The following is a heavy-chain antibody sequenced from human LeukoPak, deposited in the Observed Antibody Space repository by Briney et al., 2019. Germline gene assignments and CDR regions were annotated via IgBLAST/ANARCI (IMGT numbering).Heavy chain of an antibody. D-gene: IGHD3-10*01. CDR2: ITGGGDTT. Sequence: PGGSLRLSCAASGFTFSSYAMTWVRQAPGKGLEWVSAITGGGDTTYYADSVKGRFTISRDNAKNSLYLQMNSLRAEDTALYYCAKDRYYGSGSFDYWGQGTLVTVSS. CDR3: AKDRYYGSGSFDY. J-gene: IGHJ4*02. CDR1: GFTFSSYA. V-gene: IGHV3-23*01.